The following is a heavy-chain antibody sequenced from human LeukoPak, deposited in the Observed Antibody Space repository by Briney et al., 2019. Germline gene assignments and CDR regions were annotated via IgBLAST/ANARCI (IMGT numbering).Heavy chain of an antibody. V-gene: IGHV1-18*01. CDR1: GYTFTSYG. CDR3: ARDREDGSGSYYNDYYYYGMDA. Sequence: ASVKVSCKASGYTFTSYGISWVRQAPGQGLEWMGWISAYNGNTNYAQKLQGRVTMTTDTSTSTAYMELRSLRSDDTAVYYCARDREDGSGSYYNDYYYYGMDAWGQGTSVTVSS. J-gene: IGHJ6*02. CDR2: ISAYNGNT. D-gene: IGHD3-10*01.